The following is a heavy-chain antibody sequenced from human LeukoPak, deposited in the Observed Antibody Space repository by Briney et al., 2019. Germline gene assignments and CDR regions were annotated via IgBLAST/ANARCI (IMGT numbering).Heavy chain of an antibody. J-gene: IGHJ5*02. V-gene: IGHV1-3*01. CDR1: GYTFTSYA. CDR2: INAGNGNT. Sequence: ASVKVSCKASGYTFTSYAMHWVRQAPGQRLEWMGWINAGNGNTKYSQKFQGRVTITRDTSASTAYMELSSLRSGDTAVYYCARRSYTDIVVVPAAMDEDWFDPWGQGTLVTVSS. D-gene: IGHD2-2*01. CDR3: ARRSYTDIVVVPAAMDEDWFDP.